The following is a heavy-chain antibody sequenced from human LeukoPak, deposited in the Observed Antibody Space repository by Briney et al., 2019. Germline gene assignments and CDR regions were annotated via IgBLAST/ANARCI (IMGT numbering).Heavy chain of an antibody. V-gene: IGHV3-74*01. CDR1: GFTFSSYW. Sequence: GGSLRLSCAASGFTFSSYWMDWVRQAPGKGLVWVSRINSDGSSTSYADSVKGRFTVSRDNAKNSLYLQMNSLRAEDTAVYYCARVLARVPAAKFAFNIWGQGTMVTVSS. CDR3: ARVLARVPAAKFAFNI. D-gene: IGHD2-2*01. J-gene: IGHJ3*02. CDR2: INSDGSST.